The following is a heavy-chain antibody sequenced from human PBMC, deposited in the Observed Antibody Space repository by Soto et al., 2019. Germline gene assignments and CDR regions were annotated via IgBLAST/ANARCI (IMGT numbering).Heavy chain of an antibody. CDR3: ARGGLDCSGGSCYFGRGTNWFDP. CDR2: MNPNSGNT. V-gene: IGHV1-8*01. J-gene: IGHJ5*02. D-gene: IGHD2-15*01. CDR1: GYTFTRYD. Sequence: EASVKVSCKSSGYTFTRYDINWVRQATGQGLEWMGWMNPNSGNTGYAQKFQGRVTMTRNTSISTAYMELSSLRSEDTAVYYCARGGLDCSGGSCYFGRGTNWFDPWGQGTLVTVSS.